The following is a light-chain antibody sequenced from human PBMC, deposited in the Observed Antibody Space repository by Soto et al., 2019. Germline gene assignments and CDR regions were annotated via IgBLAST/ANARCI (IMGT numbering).Light chain of an antibody. V-gene: IGKV3-20*01. CDR2: GAS. CDR3: QQYGGSPYT. Sequence: EIVLTQSPGTLSLSPGERATLSCRASQSVRSSYLAWYQQKPGQAPRLLIYGASSRATGIPDRFSGTGSGTHFTLTISRLEPEDFAVYYCQQYGGSPYTFGQGTKLEIK. CDR1: QSVRSSY. J-gene: IGKJ2*01.